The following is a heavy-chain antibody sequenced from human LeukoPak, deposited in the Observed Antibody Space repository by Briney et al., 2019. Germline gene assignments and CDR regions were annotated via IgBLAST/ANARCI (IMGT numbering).Heavy chain of an antibody. CDR3: ARDVGTSGRSSCYKDLDY. J-gene: IGHJ4*02. Sequence: GGSLRLFCAASGFTLRSYWMHWVRQAPGKGLVWVSHINGDGSSTNYADSVKGRFTISRDNARNTLYLQMNSLRAEDTAVYYCARDVGTSGRSSCYKDLDYWGQGTLVTVSS. CDR2: INGDGSST. D-gene: IGHD6-13*01. V-gene: IGHV3-74*01. CDR1: GFTLRSYW.